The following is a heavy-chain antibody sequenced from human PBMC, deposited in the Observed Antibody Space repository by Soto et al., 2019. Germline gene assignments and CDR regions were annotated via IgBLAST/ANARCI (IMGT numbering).Heavy chain of an antibody. V-gene: IGHV3-72*01. J-gene: IGHJ5*02. CDR2: TRNKANSYTT. CDR1: GFTFSDHH. CDR3: SRDLGS. Sequence: EVHLVESGGGLVQPEGSLRLSCAASGFTFSDHHMDWVRQAPGKGLEWVGRTRNKANSYTTEYAASVKGRFTISRDDSKNSLYLQMNSLKTEDTAVYYCSRDLGSWGQGTLVTVSS.